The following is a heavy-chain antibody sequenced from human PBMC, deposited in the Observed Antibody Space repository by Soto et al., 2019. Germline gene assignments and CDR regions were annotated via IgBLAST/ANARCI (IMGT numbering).Heavy chain of an antibody. CDR3: LRQYGDSTGDXDY. D-gene: IGHD4-17*01. V-gene: IGHV5-51*01. J-gene: IGHJ4*02. CDR2: IYPGDYDT. CDR1: GYSFTSYW. Sequence: GEYLKISCKGSGYSFTSYWIGWVRQMPGKGLEWMGIIYPGDYDTRYSPSFQGQVTISADKSISTAYLQWSSLKASDTAMYYFLRQYGDSTGDXDYWGQGTLDTGSA.